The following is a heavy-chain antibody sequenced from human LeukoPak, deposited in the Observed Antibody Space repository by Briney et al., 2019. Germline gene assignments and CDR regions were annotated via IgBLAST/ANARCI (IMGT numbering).Heavy chain of an antibody. D-gene: IGHD3-10*01. V-gene: IGHV1-69*13. CDR1: GGTFSSYA. CDR2: IIPMFGIA. Sequence: ASVKVSCKASGGTFSSYAISWVRQAPGQGLEWMGGIIPMFGIADYAQKFQGRVTITADESTSTAYMELSSLRSEDTAVYYCARDPSMVRGENTPYFDYWGQGTLVIVSS. CDR3: ARDPSMVRGENTPYFDY. J-gene: IGHJ4*02.